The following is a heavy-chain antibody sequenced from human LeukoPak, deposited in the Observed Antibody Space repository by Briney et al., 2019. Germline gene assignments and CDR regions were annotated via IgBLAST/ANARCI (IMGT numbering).Heavy chain of an antibody. CDR1: GGSISSYY. D-gene: IGHD2-2*01. V-gene: IGHV4-59*12. Sequence: PSETLSLTCTVSGGSISSYYWSWIRQPPGKGLEWIGYIYYSGSTNYNPSLKSRVTISVDRSKNQFSLKLSSVTAADTAVYYCARDRRYCSSTSCYDWFDPWGQGTLVTVSS. J-gene: IGHJ5*02. CDR3: ARDRRYCSSTSCYDWFDP. CDR2: IYYSGST.